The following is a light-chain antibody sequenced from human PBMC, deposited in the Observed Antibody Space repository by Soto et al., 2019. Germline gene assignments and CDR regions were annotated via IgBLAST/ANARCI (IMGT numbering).Light chain of an antibody. Sequence: EIVMTQSPATLSVSPGERATLSCRASQSVSSNLAWYQQKPGQAPGLLIYGASTRATGIPARFSGSGSGTEFTLTISSLQYEDFAVYYCKQYNNWPPWTFGQGTKVEIK. CDR1: QSVSSN. J-gene: IGKJ1*01. V-gene: IGKV3-15*01. CDR2: GAS. CDR3: KQYNNWPPWT.